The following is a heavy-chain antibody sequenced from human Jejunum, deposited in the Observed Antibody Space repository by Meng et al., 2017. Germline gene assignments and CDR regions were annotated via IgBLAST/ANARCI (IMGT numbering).Heavy chain of an antibody. D-gene: IGHD6-13*01. J-gene: IGHJ5*02. CDR3: ARYSRYVGWLDP. CDR1: GDATTSNNYL. V-gene: IGHV4-39*07. CDR2: IDYSGTT. Sequence: HLHVQEPRPALVAPSETLSPTCTVSGDATTSNNYLWGWIRQPPGKGLEWIGTIDYSGTTYYNPSLKSRVTITLGTSKNQISLKVTSVTAAETAVYYCARYSRYVGWLDPWGQGTLVTVSS.